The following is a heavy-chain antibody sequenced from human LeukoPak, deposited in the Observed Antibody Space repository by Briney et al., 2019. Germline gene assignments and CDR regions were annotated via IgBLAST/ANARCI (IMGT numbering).Heavy chain of an antibody. D-gene: IGHD6-6*01. CDR1: GGSISSGGYF. Sequence: SQTLSLTCTVSGGSISSGGYFWTWIRQQPGKGLEWIGHIYYSGSTYYNPSLKSRLTISVDTSKNQFSLKLSSVTAADTAVYYCARAPYSSSSVDYWGQGTLVAVSS. J-gene: IGHJ4*02. CDR2: IYYSGST. CDR3: ARAPYSSSSVDY. V-gene: IGHV4-31*03.